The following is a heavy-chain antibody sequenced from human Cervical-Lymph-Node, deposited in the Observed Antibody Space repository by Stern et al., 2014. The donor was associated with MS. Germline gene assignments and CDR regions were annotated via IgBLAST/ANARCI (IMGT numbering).Heavy chain of an antibody. V-gene: IGHV5-51*01. Sequence: DVQLVESGAEVKKPGESLKISCKGSGYSFTSYWIGWVRQMPGKGLEWMGNISSGDSHTRYSPSFQGQVTIAAVKSISTAYLQWSSLKASDTAMYYCARPTVTSGYFDYWGQGTLVTVSS. CDR2: ISSGDSHT. D-gene: IGHD4-17*01. CDR1: GYSFTSYW. J-gene: IGHJ4*02. CDR3: ARPTVTSGYFDY.